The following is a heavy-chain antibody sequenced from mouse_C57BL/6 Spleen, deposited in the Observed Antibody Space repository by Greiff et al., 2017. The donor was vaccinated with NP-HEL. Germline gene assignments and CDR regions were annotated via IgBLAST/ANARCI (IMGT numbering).Heavy chain of an antibody. Sequence: VQLQQSGPGLVQPSQSLSITCTVSGFSLTSYGVHWVRQSPGKGLEWLGVIWSGGSTDYNAAFISRLSISKDNSKSQVFFKMNSLQADDTAIYYCARNHYGSSYWYFDVWGTGTTVTVSS. D-gene: IGHD1-1*01. CDR1: GFSLTSYG. CDR2: IWSGGST. V-gene: IGHV2-2*01. J-gene: IGHJ1*03. CDR3: ARNHYGSSYWYFDV.